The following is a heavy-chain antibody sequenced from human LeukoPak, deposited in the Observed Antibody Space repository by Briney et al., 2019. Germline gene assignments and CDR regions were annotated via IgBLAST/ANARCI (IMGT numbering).Heavy chain of an antibody. CDR3: ARDLHYDILTGPRGFDY. Sequence: PGGSLRLSCAASGFTFSSYGMHWVRQAPGKGLEWVAFIRYDGSNKYYADSVKGRFTISRDNSKNTLYLQMNSLRAEDTAVYYCARDLHYDILTGPRGFDYWGQGTLVTVSS. D-gene: IGHD3-9*01. J-gene: IGHJ4*02. CDR2: IRYDGSNK. V-gene: IGHV3-30*02. CDR1: GFTFSSYG.